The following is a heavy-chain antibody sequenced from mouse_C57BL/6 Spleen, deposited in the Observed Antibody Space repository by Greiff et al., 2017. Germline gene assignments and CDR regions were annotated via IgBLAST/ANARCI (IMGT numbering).Heavy chain of an antibody. CDR1: GYTFTSYW. D-gene: IGHD1-1*01. J-gene: IGHJ2*01. CDR2: IDPSDSYT. V-gene: IGHV1-69*01. Sequence: QVQLKQPGAELVMPGASVKLSCKASGYTFTSYWMHWVKQRPGQGLEWIGEIDPSDSYTNYNQKFKGKSTLTVDKSSSTAYMQLSSLTSEDSAVYYCARWTLRYYFDYWGQGTTLTVSS. CDR3: ARWTLRYYFDY.